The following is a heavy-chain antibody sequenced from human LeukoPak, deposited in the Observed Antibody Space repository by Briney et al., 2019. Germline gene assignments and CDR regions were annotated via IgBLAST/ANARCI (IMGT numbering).Heavy chain of an antibody. D-gene: IGHD5-12*01. CDR1: GGSISSYY. CDR3: ARVGQGLDSGYDPNLFDY. V-gene: IGHV4-59*01. Sequence: SETLSLTCTVSGGSISSYYWSWIRQPPGKGLEWIGYIYYSGSTNYNPSLKSRVTISVDTSKNQFSLKLSSVTAADTAVYYCARVGQGLDSGYDPNLFDYWGQGTLVTVSS. CDR2: IYYSGST. J-gene: IGHJ4*02.